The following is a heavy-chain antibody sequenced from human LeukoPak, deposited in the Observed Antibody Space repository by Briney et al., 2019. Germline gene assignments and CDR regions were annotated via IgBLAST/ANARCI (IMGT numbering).Heavy chain of an antibody. CDR1: GFTFSSYS. J-gene: IGHJ4*02. CDR3: ARVYSSGWYDY. V-gene: IGHV3-48*04. CDR2: ISSSSSTI. Sequence: GGSLRLSCAASGFTFSSYSMNWVRQAPGKGLEWVSYISSSSSTIYYADSVKGRFTISRDNAKNSLYLQMNSLRAEDTAVYYCARVYSSGWYDYWGQGTLVTVSS. D-gene: IGHD6-19*01.